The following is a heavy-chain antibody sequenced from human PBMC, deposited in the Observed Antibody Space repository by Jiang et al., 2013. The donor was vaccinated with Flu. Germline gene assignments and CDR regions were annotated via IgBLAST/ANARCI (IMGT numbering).Heavy chain of an antibody. V-gene: IGHV4-34*01. CDR1: GGSFSGYY. CDR2: INHSGST. CDR3: ARGKRIFGVVPCRPRGYYFDY. D-gene: IGHD3-3*01. Sequence: LLKPSETLSLTCAVYGGSFSGYYWSWIRQPPGKGLEWIGEINHSGSTNYNPSLKSRVTISVDTSKNQFSLKLSSVTAADTAVYYCARGKRIFGVVPCRPRGYYFDYVGPGNPG. J-gene: IGHJ4*02.